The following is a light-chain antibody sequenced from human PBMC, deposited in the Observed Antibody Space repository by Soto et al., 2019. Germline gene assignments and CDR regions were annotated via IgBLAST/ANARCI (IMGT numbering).Light chain of an antibody. CDR3: QQDYNFPWT. V-gene: IGKV3D-7*01. CDR1: QSVSSSY. Sequence: EIVMTQSLATLSWSPGERATLSCRAIQSVSSSYLSWYQQKPGQAPRLLIYGASTRATGIPARFSGSGSGTEFTLNISSLQPEDFAVYYCQQDYNFPWTFGQGTQVEIK. J-gene: IGKJ1*01. CDR2: GAS.